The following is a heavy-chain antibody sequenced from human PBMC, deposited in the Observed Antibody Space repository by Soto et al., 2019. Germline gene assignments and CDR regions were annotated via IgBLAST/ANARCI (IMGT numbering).Heavy chain of an antibody. D-gene: IGHD5-12*01. V-gene: IGHV3-74*01. CDR3: ARAGLPRTFDY. CDR1: GFTFSSYW. J-gene: IGHJ4*02. CDR2: INSDARST. Sequence: EVQLVESGGGLVQSGGSLRLSCAASGFTFSSYWMHRVRQAPGKGLVWVSRINSDARSTSYADSVKGRFTISRDNAKNTLYLQMNSLRAEDTAVYYCARAGLPRTFDYWGQGTLVTVSS.